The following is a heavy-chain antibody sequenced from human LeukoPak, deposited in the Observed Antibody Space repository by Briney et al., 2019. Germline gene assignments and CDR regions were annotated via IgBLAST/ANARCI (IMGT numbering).Heavy chain of an antibody. CDR3: AKDWSRGLLHYYDSSNYGYFDY. Sequence: PGGSLRLSCAASGFTFSGSAMHWVRQASGKGLEGIGRIRTKANSFASTYAPALEGRFTNSRDNSKNTLILQMNTLRAEDTALYYCAKDWSRGLLHYYDSSNYGYFDYWGQGTLVTVSS. D-gene: IGHD3-22*01. V-gene: IGHV3-73*01. CDR1: GFTFSGSA. J-gene: IGHJ4*02. CDR2: IRTKANSFAS.